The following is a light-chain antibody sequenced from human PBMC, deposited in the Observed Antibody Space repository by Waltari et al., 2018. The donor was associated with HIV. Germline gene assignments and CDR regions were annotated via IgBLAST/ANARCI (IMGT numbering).Light chain of an antibody. CDR2: DNN. V-gene: IGLV1-51*01. CDR1: SSNIGNNY. Sequence: QSVLTQPPSVSAAPGQKVTISCSGSSSNIGNNYVSWYQQLPGTAPQLLMYDNNKRHSVIPDRFSGYKSGTSATLGITGLQTGDEADYYCGTWDSSLSAGVFGGGTKLTVL. CDR3: GTWDSSLSAGV. J-gene: IGLJ3*02.